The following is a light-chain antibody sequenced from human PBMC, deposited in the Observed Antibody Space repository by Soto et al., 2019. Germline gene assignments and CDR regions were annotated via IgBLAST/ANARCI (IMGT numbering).Light chain of an antibody. J-gene: IGLJ2*01. CDR3: TSYTNNNALI. CDR2: EVT. Sequence: QSALTQPASVSGSPGQSIAISCTGTSSDVGVFQYVSWYQQRPGKAPKLMIYEVTNRPSGVSSRFSGSKSGNTASLTISGLQADDEANYYCTSYTNNNALIFGGGTKVTVL. CDR1: SSDVGVFQY. V-gene: IGLV2-14*01.